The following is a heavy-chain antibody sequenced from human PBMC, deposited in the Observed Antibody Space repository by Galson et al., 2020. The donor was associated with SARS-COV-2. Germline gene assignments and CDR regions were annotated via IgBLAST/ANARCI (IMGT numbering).Heavy chain of an antibody. CDR1: GFTVSSNY. V-gene: IGHV3-53*01. D-gene: IGHD1-26*01. Sequence: GESLKISCAASGFTVSSNYMSWVRQAPGKGLEWVSVIYSGGSTYYADSVKGRFTISRDNSKNTLYLQMNSLRAEDTAVYYCASLYRRPDVWAKGPRSPSP. J-gene: IGHJ6*02. CDR2: IYSGGST. CDR3: ASLYRRPDV.